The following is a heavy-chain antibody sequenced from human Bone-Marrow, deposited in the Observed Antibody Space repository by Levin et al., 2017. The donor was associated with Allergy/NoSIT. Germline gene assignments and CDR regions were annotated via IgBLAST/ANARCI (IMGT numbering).Heavy chain of an antibody. V-gene: IGHV3-48*01. Sequence: GGSLRLSCAASGFTFSSYSMNWVRQAPGKGLEWVSYISSSSSTIYYADSVKGRFTISRDNAKNSLYLQMNSLRAEDTAVYYCARSPRENYDFWSGYYSYYYGMDGWGQGTTVTVSS. CDR2: ISSSSSTI. D-gene: IGHD3-3*01. CDR1: GFTFSSYS. CDR3: ARSPRENYDFWSGYYSYYYGMDG. J-gene: IGHJ6*02.